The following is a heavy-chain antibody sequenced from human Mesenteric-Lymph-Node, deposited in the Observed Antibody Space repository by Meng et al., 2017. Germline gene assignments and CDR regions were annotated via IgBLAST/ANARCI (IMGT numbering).Heavy chain of an antibody. D-gene: IGHD3-22*01. CDR3: ARDVRSGDSSGYYFFQH. CDR2: INPNSGGT. CDR1: GYTFTGYY. V-gene: IGHV1-2*02. J-gene: IGHJ1*01. Sequence: ASVKVSCKASGYTFTGYYMHWVRQAPGQGLEWMGWINPNSGGTNYAQKFQGRVTMTRDTSISTAYMELSRLRSDDTAVYYCARDVRSGDSSGYYFFQHWGQGTLVTVSS.